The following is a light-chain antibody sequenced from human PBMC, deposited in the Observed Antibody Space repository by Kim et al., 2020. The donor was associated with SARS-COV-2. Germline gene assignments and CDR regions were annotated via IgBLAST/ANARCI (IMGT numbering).Light chain of an antibody. V-gene: IGKV1-33*01. CDR3: QQYDSLPYS. CDR1: QDISHY. J-gene: IGKJ2*03. Sequence: DIQMTQSPSSLSVSVGDRVTITCQSSQDISHYLNWYQQKPGKVPKLLIYDISNLQSGVPSRFSGGRSGTDFSLTISSLQPEDFATYYCQQYDSLPYSFGQGTKLEI. CDR2: DIS.